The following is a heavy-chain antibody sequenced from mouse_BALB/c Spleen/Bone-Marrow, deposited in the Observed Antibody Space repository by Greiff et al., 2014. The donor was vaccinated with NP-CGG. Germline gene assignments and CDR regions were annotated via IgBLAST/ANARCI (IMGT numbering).Heavy chain of an antibody. CDR1: GFSLTSYG. D-gene: IGHD1-1*01. J-gene: IGHJ2*01. CDR3: ARNKDTTVGDY. CDR2: IWSGGST. Sequence: VQLQQSGPGLVQPSQILSITCTVSGFSLTSYGVHWVRQSPGKGLEWLGVIWSGGSTDYNAAFISRLSISKDNSKSQVFFKMNSLQANDTAIYYCARNKDTTVGDYWGQGTTLTVSS. V-gene: IGHV2-2*02.